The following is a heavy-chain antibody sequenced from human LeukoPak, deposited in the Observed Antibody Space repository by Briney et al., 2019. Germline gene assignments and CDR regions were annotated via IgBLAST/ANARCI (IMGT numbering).Heavy chain of an antibody. CDR2: IYYSGST. CDR1: GGSISSSSYY. D-gene: IGHD5-12*01. J-gene: IGHJ4*02. CDR3: APLPSVMVGYDLS. V-gene: IGHV4-39*01. Sequence: PSETLSLTCTVSGGSISSSSYYWGWIRQPPGKGLEWLGSIYYSGSTYYHPSLKSRFTISVDTSKNQFSLKLSSVPAEDTAVYCWAPLPSVMVGYDLSWGQGTLVSVSS.